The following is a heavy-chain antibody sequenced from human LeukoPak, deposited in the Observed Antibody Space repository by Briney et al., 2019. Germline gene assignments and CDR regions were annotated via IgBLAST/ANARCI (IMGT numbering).Heavy chain of an antibody. J-gene: IGHJ4*02. CDR2: ISAYNGNT. V-gene: IGHV1-18*01. Sequence: ASVKVSCKASGYTFTSYGISWVRQAPGQGLEWMGWISAYNGNTNYAQKLQGRVTMTTDTSTSTAYMEPRSLRSDDTAVYYCARDDPGLAARPHTHWGQGTLVTVSS. D-gene: IGHD6-6*01. CDR1: GYTFTSYG. CDR3: ARDDPGLAARPHTH.